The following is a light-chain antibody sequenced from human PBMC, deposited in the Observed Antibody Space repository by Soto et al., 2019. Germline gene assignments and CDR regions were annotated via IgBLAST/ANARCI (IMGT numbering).Light chain of an antibody. Sequence: SCELTQPPSVSVAPGKTARITCGGNNIGSKSVHWYQQKPGQAPVLVIYYDSDRPSGIPERFSGSNSGNTATLTISRVEAGDEADYYCQVWDSSSDHRVVFGGGTKLTVL. V-gene: IGLV3-21*04. J-gene: IGLJ2*01. CDR3: QVWDSSSDHRVV. CDR2: YDS. CDR1: NIGSKS.